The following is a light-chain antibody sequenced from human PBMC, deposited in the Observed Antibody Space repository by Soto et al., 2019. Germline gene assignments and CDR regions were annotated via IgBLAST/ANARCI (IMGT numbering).Light chain of an antibody. CDR1: QGISSY. J-gene: IGKJ5*01. V-gene: IGKV1-9*01. CDR2: VVS. CDR3: QQLNSYPIT. Sequence: DIQLTQSPSFLSASVGDRVTITCRASQGISSYLAWYQQKPGKAPKLLIYVVSTLQSGVPSRFSGSGSGTEFTHTISSLQPEDFATYYCQQLNSYPITFGQGTRLEIK.